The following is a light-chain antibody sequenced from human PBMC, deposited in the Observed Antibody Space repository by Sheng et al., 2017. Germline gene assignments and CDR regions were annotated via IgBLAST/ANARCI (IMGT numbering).Light chain of an antibody. V-gene: IGLV1-44*01. J-gene: IGLJ3*02. CDR1: GSNIGSHP. CDR2: KNN. Sequence: QSVLTQPPSASGTPGQRVTISCSGGGSNIGSHPVNWYQQLPGTAPKLLIYKNNQRPSGVPDRFSGSKSGASASLAISGLQSGDEAEYFCSSWTDSLDGPVFGGGTEADRP. CDR3: SSWTDSLDGPV.